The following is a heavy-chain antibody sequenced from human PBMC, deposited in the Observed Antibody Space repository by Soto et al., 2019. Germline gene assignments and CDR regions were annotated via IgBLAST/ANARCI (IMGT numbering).Heavy chain of an antibody. Sequence: SETLSLTCAVSGDSISSGGYSWNWIRQAPGKGQEWIGYIYQSGSTSYNPSLKSRVAISVDRSKNQFSLKLNSVTAADSAVYYCARDNRSGYYFEDWGQGTPVTVSS. CDR3: ARDNRSGYYFED. V-gene: IGHV4-30-2*01. D-gene: IGHD3-3*01. CDR1: GDSISSGGYS. J-gene: IGHJ4*02. CDR2: IYQSGST.